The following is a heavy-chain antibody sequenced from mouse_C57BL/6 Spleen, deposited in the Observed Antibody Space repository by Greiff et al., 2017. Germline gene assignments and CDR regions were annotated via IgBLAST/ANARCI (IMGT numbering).Heavy chain of an antibody. D-gene: IGHD1-1*01. CDR1: GYTFTDYY. V-gene: IGHV1-26*01. CDR3: AADGSSSGYFDY. J-gene: IGHJ2*01. CDR2: INPNNGGT. Sequence: VQLQQSGPELVKPGASVKISCKASGYTFTDYYMNWVKQSHGKSLEWIGDINPNNGGTSYNQKFKGKATLTVDKSSSTAYMELRSLTSEDSAVYYCAADGSSSGYFDYWGQGTTLTVSS.